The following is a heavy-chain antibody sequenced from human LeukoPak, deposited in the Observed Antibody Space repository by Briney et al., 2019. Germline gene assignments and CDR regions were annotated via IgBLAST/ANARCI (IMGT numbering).Heavy chain of an antibody. D-gene: IGHD4-17*01. J-gene: IGHJ4*02. V-gene: IGHV3-21*01. CDR3: ARGHTAVTRHFDF. CDR1: GFTFTTYS. Sequence: GGSLRLSCEASGFTFTTYSMTWVRQAPGKGLEWVSIISSGSSAIFSAVALKGRFTISRDDAKNLLYLDMNSLRAEDTAVYYYARGHTAVTRHFDFWGQGTLVTVSS. CDR2: ISSGSSAI.